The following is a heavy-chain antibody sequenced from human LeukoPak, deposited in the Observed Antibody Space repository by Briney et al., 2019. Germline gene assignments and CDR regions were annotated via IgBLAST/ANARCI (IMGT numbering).Heavy chain of an antibody. J-gene: IGHJ6*03. CDR2: INHSGST. CDR1: GGSFSGYY. D-gene: IGHD2-2*01. CDR3: ARRYRVYYYYMDV. Sequence: SETLSLTCAVYGGSFSGYYWSWIRQPPGKGLEWIGEINHSGSTNYNQSLKSRVTISVDTSKNQFSLKLSSVAAADTAVYYCARRYRVYYYYMDVWGKGTTVTVSS. V-gene: IGHV4-34*01.